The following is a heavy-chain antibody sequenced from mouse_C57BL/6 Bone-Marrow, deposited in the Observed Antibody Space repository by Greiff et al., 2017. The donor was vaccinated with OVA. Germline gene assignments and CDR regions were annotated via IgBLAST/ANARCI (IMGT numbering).Heavy chain of an antibody. V-gene: IGHV1-81*01. CDR2: IYPRSGNT. Sequence: LQQSGAELARPGASVKLSCKASGYTFTSYGISWVKQRTGQGLEWIGEIYPRSGNTYYNEKFKGKATLTADKSSSTAYMELRSLTSEDSAVYFCARSLDSSEFAYWGQGTLVTVSA. D-gene: IGHD3-2*02. J-gene: IGHJ3*01. CDR3: ARSLDSSEFAY. CDR1: GYTFTSYG.